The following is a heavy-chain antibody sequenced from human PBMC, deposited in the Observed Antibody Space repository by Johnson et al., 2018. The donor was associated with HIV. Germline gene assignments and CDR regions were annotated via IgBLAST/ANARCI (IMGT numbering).Heavy chain of an antibody. V-gene: IGHV3-30*04. Sequence: QVQLVESGGGVVQPGRSLRLSCAASGFTFSSYAMHWVRQAPAKGLEWVAVISYDGSDKYYADSVKGRFTISRDSSKNTLYLQMNSLRAEDTALYYCARERRSSNTWYVSDAFDIWCQGTMVTVSS. J-gene: IGHJ3*02. D-gene: IGHD6-13*01. CDR1: GFTFSSYA. CDR3: ARERRSSNTWYVSDAFDI. CDR2: ISYDGSDK.